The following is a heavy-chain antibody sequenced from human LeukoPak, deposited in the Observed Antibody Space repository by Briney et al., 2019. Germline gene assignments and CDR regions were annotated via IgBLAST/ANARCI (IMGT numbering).Heavy chain of an antibody. J-gene: IGHJ5*02. CDR2: ISTYNDNT. D-gene: IGHD3-3*01. CDR1: GYTFTSYD. V-gene: IGHV1-18*01. Sequence: ASVKVSCKASGYTFTSYDINWVRQAPGQGLEWMGWISTYNDNTNYAQILQGRVTMTTDTSTSTAYMELRSLISDDTAVYYCARGRYYDFWSGLARADWFDPWGQGTLVTVSS. CDR3: ARGRYYDFWSGLARADWFDP.